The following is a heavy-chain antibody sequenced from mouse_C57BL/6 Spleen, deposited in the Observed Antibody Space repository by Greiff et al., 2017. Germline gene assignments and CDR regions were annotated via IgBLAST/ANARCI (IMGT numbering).Heavy chain of an antibody. J-gene: IGHJ2*01. D-gene: IGHD1-1*01. CDR3: AIYGFDY. CDR1: GFTFSDYG. CDR2: ISSGSSTI. Sequence: EVKLMESGGGLVKPGGSLKLSCAASGFTFSDYGMHWVRQAPEKGLEWVAYISSGSSTIYYADTVKGRFTISRDNAKNTLFLQMTSLRSEDTAMYYCAIYGFDYWGQGTTLTVSS. V-gene: IGHV5-17*01.